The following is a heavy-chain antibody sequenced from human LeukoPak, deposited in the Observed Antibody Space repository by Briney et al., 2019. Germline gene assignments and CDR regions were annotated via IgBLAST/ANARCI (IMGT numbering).Heavy chain of an antibody. J-gene: IGHJ4*02. CDR1: GFAFRNYW. Sequence: PGGSLRLSCAASGFAFRNYWMHWVRQTPGKGLVWVSRIISDGSSTSYADSVKGRFTISRDNAKNTLYLQMNSLRAEDTAVYYCARDGSLPDYWGQGTLVTVSS. CDR2: IISDGSST. V-gene: IGHV3-74*01. CDR3: ARDGSLPDY.